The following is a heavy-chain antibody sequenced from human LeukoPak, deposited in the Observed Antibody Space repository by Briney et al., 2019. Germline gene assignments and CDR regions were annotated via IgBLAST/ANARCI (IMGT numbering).Heavy chain of an antibody. CDR2: IYYSGST. J-gene: IGHJ4*02. D-gene: IGHD6-13*01. Sequence: SETLSLTCTVSGGSISSYYWSWIRQPPGKGLEWIGYIYYSGSTNYNPSLKSRVTISVDTSKSQFSLKLNSVTAADTAVYYCARMGQQLADYWGQGTLVTVST. V-gene: IGHV4-59*01. CDR3: ARMGQQLADY. CDR1: GGSISSYY.